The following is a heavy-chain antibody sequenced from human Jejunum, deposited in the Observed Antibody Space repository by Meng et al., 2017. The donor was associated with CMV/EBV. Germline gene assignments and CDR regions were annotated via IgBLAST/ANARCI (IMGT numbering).Heavy chain of an antibody. V-gene: IGHV3-30*04. D-gene: IGHD3-10*01. CDR1: GFSFSSCA. J-gene: IGHJ4*02. Sequence: ASGFSFSSCAMHWDRQAAGKGLEGMTVIAYDGSHKYYADSMKGRFTISRDNSKNTVYLQMNSLRTEDTAVYYCARGAGRYGHRPDNWGQGTLVTVSS. CDR2: IAYDGSHK. CDR3: ARGAGRYGHRPDN.